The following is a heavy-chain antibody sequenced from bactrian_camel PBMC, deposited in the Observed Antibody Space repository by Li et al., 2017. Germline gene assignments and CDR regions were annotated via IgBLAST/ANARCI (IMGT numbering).Heavy chain of an antibody. CDR2: IDKEGINR. V-gene: IGHV3S1*01. D-gene: IGHD6*01. CDR3: AAPRRPRPCNSRWYLTAAEDNY. J-gene: IGHJ4*01. Sequence: QVQLVESGGGSVQTGESLRLSCAASGFNFSDYWMYWVRQAPGKGLEWVSTIDKEGINRWYADSVKGRFTLSRDTFENTLYLQMTSLKPEDTAMYYCAAPRRPRPCNSRWYLTAAEDNYWGQGTQVTVS. CDR1: GFNFSDYW.